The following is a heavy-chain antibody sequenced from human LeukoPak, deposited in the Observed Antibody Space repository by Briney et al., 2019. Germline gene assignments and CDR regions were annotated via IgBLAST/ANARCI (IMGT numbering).Heavy chain of an antibody. CDR3: ARRGTRRIRLWRHRYYFDY. D-gene: IGHD5-18*01. V-gene: IGHV4-34*01. Sequence: SETLSLTCAVYGGSFSGYYWSWIRQPPGKGLGWIGEINHSGSTNYNPSLKSRVTISVDTSKNQFSLKLSSVTAADTAVYYCARRGTRRIRLWRHRYYFDYWGQGTLVTVSS. CDR1: GGSFSGYY. CDR2: INHSGST. J-gene: IGHJ4*02.